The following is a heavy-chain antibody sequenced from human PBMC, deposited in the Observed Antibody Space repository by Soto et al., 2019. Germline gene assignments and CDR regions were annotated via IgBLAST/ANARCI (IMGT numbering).Heavy chain of an antibody. D-gene: IGHD6-19*01. Sequence: PSETLSLTCAISGDSVSSNSAAWNWIRQSPSRGLEWLGRTYYRSKWYNDYAVSVKSRITINPDTSKNQFSLQLNSVTPEDTAVYYCASEIQQFQYSSGWLRGYYYMDVWGKGTTVTVSS. CDR3: ASEIQQFQYSSGWLRGYYYMDV. CDR2: TYYRSKWYN. CDR1: GDSVSSNSAA. J-gene: IGHJ6*03. V-gene: IGHV6-1*01.